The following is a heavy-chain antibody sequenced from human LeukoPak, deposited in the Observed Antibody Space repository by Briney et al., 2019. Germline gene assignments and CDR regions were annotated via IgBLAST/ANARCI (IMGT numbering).Heavy chain of an antibody. V-gene: IGHV3-66*02. CDR1: GFTVSSNY. CDR2: IYSGGST. CDR3: ARVWSGYDLYYYYMDV. D-gene: IGHD5-12*01. J-gene: IGHJ6*03. Sequence: GGSLRLSCAASGFTVSSNYMSWVRQAPGKGLEWVSVIYSGGSTYYADSVKGRFTISRDNSKNTLYLQMNSLRAEGTAVYYCARVWSGYDLYYYYMDVWGKGTTVTVSS.